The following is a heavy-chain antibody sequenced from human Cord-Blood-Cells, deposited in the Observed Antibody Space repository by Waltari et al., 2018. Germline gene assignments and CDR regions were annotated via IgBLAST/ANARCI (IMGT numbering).Heavy chain of an antibody. CDR3: ARPERGDSSDWYGRSGSFDY. CDR2: IIPIFGTA. Sequence: QVQLVQSGAEVKKPGSSVKVSCKASGGTFSSYAISWVRQAPGQGLEWMGGIIPIFGTANYAQKFQGRVTITADESTSTAYMELSSLRSEDTAVYYCARPERGDSSDWYGRSGSFDYWGQGTLVTVSS. V-gene: IGHV1-69*01. D-gene: IGHD6-19*01. J-gene: IGHJ4*02. CDR1: GGTFSSYA.